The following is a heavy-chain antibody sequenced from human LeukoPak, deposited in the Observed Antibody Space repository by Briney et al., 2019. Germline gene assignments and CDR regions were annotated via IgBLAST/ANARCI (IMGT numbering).Heavy chain of an antibody. CDR3: ARTSGTYRHFGY. D-gene: IGHD1-26*01. V-gene: IGHV4-39*01. Sequence: SEPLSLTCTVSGGSISSSSSYWGRIRKPPGKGLEWIGSIYYSGGTYYNPSLKSRVTISVDTSKNQFSLKLSSVTAADTAVYYCARTSGTYRHFGYWGQGTLVTVSS. J-gene: IGHJ4*02. CDR2: IYYSGGT. CDR1: GGSISSSSSY.